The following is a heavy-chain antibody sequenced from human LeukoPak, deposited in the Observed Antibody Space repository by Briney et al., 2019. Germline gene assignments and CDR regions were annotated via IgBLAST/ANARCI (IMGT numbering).Heavy chain of an antibody. CDR1: GFTVSSNH. Sequence: PGGSLRLSCAASGFTVSSNHMSWVRQAPGMGLEWVSVIYSGGSTYYADSVKGRFTISRDNSKNTLYLQMNSLRAEDTAVYYCASGYCGGDCYSLDYWGQGTLVTVSS. J-gene: IGHJ4*02. CDR3: ASGYCGGDCYSLDY. V-gene: IGHV3-53*01. CDR2: IYSGGST. D-gene: IGHD2-21*02.